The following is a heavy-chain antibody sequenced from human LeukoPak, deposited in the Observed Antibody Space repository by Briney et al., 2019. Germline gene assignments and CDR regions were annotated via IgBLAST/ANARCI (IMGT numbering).Heavy chain of an antibody. J-gene: IGHJ6*02. Sequence: ASVTVSFKASGYTFADYYMHWVRQAPGQGLEWMGWVNPVSGGTYYAQRFLGRVTMTRDSSISTVYMELSRLQSDDTAVYHCASLGATTLSYFGMDVWGQGTTVTVSS. CDR2: VNPVSGGT. D-gene: IGHD1-26*01. CDR1: GYTFADYY. V-gene: IGHV1-2*02. CDR3: ASLGATTLSYFGMDV.